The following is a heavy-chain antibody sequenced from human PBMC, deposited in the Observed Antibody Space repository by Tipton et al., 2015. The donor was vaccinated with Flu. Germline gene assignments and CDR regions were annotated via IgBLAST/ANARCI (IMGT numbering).Heavy chain of an antibody. V-gene: IGHV3-33*06. Sequence: RSLRLSCAASGFTFSSYGMHWVRQAPGKGLEWVAVIWYDGSNKYYADSVKGRFTISRDNSKNTLYLQMNSLRAEDTAVYYCAKGTYYYDSSGYSGFDYWGQGTLVTVSS. CDR1: GFTFSSYG. D-gene: IGHD3-22*01. CDR3: AKGTYYYDSSGYSGFDY. J-gene: IGHJ4*02. CDR2: IWYDGSNK.